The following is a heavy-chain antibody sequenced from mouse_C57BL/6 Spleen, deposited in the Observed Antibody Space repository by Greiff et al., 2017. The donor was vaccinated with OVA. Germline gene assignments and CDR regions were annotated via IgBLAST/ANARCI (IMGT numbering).Heavy chain of an antibody. Sequence: DVMLVESGGGLVKPGGSLKLSCAASGFTFSDYGMHWVRQAPEQGLEWVAYISSGSSTIYYAATVKGRFTISRDNAKNTLFLQSTSLRSEDTAMYYCARGELRLPYWGQGTLVTVSA. D-gene: IGHD3-2*02. J-gene: IGHJ3*01. CDR2: ISSGSSTI. CDR1: GFTFSDYG. CDR3: ARGELRLPY. V-gene: IGHV5-17*01.